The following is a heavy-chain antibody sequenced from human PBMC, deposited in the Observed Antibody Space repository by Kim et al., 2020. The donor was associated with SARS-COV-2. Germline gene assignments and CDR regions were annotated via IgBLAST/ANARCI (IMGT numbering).Heavy chain of an antibody. V-gene: IGHV3-11*01. CDR3: ARNSAADL. Sequence: NSFSKDYADAVKCRFTISRDNAKDTLYLEMNSLRVEDTAVYYCARNSAADLWGQGTLVTVSS. D-gene: IGHD4-4*01. J-gene: IGHJ4*02. CDR2: NSFSK.